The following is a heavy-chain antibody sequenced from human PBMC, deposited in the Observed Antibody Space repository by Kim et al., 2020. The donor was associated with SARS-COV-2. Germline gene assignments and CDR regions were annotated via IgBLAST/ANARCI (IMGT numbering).Heavy chain of an antibody. V-gene: IGHV1-3*04. D-gene: IGHD2-8*02. CDR1: GYIFTNFA. J-gene: IGHJ4*02. Sequence: ASVKDSCKASGYIFTNFAIQWVRQAPGQALEWMGWINTGTGNTKFSQHFLGRVTFTRDTSANTAYMELSSLGSEDTAVYYCARDLFHTGFDYWGQGTLVAVSS. CDR3: ARDLFHTGFDY. CDR2: INTGTGNT.